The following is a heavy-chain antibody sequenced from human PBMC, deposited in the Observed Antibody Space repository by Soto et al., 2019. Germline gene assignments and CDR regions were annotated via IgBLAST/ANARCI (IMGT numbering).Heavy chain of an antibody. CDR1: GYTLTELS. V-gene: IGHV1-24*01. CDR3: ATDFRVDYGDYQTSAPEFDY. J-gene: IGHJ4*02. Sequence: ASVNVSCKVSGYTLTELSMHWVRQAPGKGLEWMGGFDPEDGETIYAQKFQGRVTMTEDTSTDTAYMELSSLRSEDTAVYYCATDFRVDYGDYQTSAPEFDYWGQGTLVTVSS. CDR2: FDPEDGET. D-gene: IGHD4-17*01.